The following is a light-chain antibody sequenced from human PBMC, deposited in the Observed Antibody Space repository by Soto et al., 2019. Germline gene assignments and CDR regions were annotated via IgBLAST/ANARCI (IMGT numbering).Light chain of an antibody. CDR2: AAS. J-gene: IGKJ2*01. CDR1: QNIRNY. V-gene: IGKV1-39*01. Sequence: DIQMTQSPSSLSASVGDRVTITCRASQNIRNYLNWYQQRPGKTPNLLVYAASNLLGGVPSRFSGSGSGTVFTLTINSLQPEDFATYYCQQIHSTSSYTFGQGTRVDIK. CDR3: QQIHSTSSYT.